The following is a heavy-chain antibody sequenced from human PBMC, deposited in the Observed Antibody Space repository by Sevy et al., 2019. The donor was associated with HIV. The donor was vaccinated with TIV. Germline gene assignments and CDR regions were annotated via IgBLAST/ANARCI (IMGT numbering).Heavy chain of an antibody. V-gene: IGHV3-33*01. CDR2: IWYDGSNK. Sequence: GGSLRLSCAASGFTFSDYGMHWVRQAPGKGLEWVAVIWYDGSNKYYAESVKGRFTVSRENSKNTLYVQMKSLRAEDTAVYYCARDKLLPVMITMVRGALSYYFDYWGQGTLVTVSS. CDR3: ARDKLLPVMITMVRGALSYYFDY. J-gene: IGHJ4*02. CDR1: GFTFSDYG. D-gene: IGHD3-10*01.